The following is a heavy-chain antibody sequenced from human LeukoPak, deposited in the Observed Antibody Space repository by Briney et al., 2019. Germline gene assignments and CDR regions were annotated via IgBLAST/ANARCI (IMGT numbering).Heavy chain of an antibody. V-gene: IGHV3-21*01. Sequence: GGSLRLSCAASGFTFSSYTVNWVRQAPGKGLEWVSSISSSSSYIYYADSVKGRFAISRDNAKNSLSLQMNSLGAEDTAVYYCAIMAGRAVAEDSWGQGTLVTVSS. J-gene: IGHJ4*02. CDR1: GFTFSSYT. CDR3: AIMAGRAVAEDS. CDR2: ISSSSSYI. D-gene: IGHD6-19*01.